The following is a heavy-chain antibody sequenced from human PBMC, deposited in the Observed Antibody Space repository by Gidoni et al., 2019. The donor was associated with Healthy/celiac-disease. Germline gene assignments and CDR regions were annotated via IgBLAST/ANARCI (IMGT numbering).Heavy chain of an antibody. CDR2: ISYDGSNK. D-gene: IGHD3-22*01. CDR1: GFTFSSYG. V-gene: IGHV3-30*18. Sequence: QVQLVESGGGVVQPGRSLSLSCAASGFTFSSYGLHWVRQAPGKGLECVAVISYDGSNKYYADSVKGRFTISRDNSKNTLYLQMNSLRAEDTAVYYCAKMWHYYDSSGYYYSIPGGDDAFDIWGQGTMVTVSS. J-gene: IGHJ3*02. CDR3: AKMWHYYDSSGYYYSIPGGDDAFDI.